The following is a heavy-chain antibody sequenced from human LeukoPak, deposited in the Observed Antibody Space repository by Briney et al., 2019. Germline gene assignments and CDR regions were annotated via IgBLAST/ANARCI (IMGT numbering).Heavy chain of an antibody. V-gene: IGHV4-39*01. CDR1: GGSISSTSYY. D-gene: IGHD3-10*02. Sequence: PSETLSLTCTVSGGSISSTSYYWGWIRQPPGKGLEWIGTIYYSGSTYYNPSLKSRVTISVDTSKNQFSLKLSSVTAADTAVYYCARQETWECSALIDYWGQGTLVTVSS. J-gene: IGHJ4*02. CDR2: IYYSGST. CDR3: ARQETWECSALIDY.